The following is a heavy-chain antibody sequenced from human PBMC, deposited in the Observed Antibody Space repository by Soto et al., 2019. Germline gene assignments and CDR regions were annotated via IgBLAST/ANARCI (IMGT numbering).Heavy chain of an antibody. V-gene: IGHV4-4*02. J-gene: IGHJ4*02. CDR3: AFPATADFDY. CDR2: IYHSGTT. D-gene: IGHD6-13*01. CDR1: GGSISSTNW. Sequence: SETLSLTCAVSGGSISSTNWLTWVRQSPGRGLEWIGEIYHSGTTNYSPSLKSRVNIAVDMSTNHLSLTLISVTAADTAVYYCAFPATADFDYWGKGILVTVSS.